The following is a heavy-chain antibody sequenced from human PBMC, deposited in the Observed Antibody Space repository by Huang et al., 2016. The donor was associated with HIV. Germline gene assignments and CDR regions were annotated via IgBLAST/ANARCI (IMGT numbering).Heavy chain of an antibody. CDR3: SRGPSTPATEL. Sequence: QVQLQESGQGLVKPSDTLSLTCIVSGDSVDSSYSYWGWVRQPPGKGLEWMGSIYSNCNTYYNKYLRSRITISVDTSKNHFSLNLKTVTAADTAVYYCSRGPSTPATELWGQGTMVTVSS. CDR2: IYSNCNT. CDR1: GDSVDSSYSY. V-gene: IGHV4-39*02. J-gene: IGHJ3*01. D-gene: IGHD1-1*01.